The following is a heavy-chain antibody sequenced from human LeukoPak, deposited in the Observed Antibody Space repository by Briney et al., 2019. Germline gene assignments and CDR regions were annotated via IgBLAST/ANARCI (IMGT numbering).Heavy chain of an antibody. CDR1: GYTFTSYG. J-gene: IGHJ4*02. D-gene: IGHD2-21*02. CDR2: ISAYNGNT. Sequence: ASVKVSCKASGYTFTSYGISWVRQAPGQGLEWMGWISAYNGNTNYAQKLQSRVTMTTDTSTSTAYMELRSLRSDDTAVYYCARGSPGLVTAIRLFDYWGQGTLVTVSS. CDR3: ARGSPGLVTAIRLFDY. V-gene: IGHV1-18*01.